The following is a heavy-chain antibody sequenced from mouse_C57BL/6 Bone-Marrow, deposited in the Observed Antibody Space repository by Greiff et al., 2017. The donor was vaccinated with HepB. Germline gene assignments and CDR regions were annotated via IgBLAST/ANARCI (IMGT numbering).Heavy chain of an antibody. V-gene: IGHV1-81*01. J-gene: IGHJ3*01. CDR2: IDPRSGNT. CDR1: GYTFTSYG. Sequence: VQLQQSGAELARPGASVKLSCTASGYTFTSYGISWVKQRTGQGLEWIGEIDPRSGNTYYNEKFKGKATLTADKSSSTAYMELRSLTSEDSAVYFCAKWFPFAYWGQGTLVTVSA. CDR3: AKWFPFAY. D-gene: IGHD2-2*01.